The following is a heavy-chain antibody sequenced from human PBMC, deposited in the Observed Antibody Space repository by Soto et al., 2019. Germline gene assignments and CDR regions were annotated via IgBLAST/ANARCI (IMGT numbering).Heavy chain of an antibody. D-gene: IGHD3-22*01. J-gene: IGHJ5*02. CDR2: ISGSGGST. CDR1: GLTFSSYA. V-gene: IGHV3-23*01. Sequence: PGGSLRLSCAASGLTFSSYAMSWVRQAPGKGLEWVSAISGSGGSTYYADSVKGRFTISRDNSKNTLYLQMNSLRAEDTAVYYCAKDAYDSSGYYYVDWFDPWGQGTLVTVSS. CDR3: AKDAYDSSGYYYVDWFDP.